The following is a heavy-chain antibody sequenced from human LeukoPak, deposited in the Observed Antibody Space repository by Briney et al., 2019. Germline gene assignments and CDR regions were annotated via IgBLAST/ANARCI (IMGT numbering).Heavy chain of an antibody. CDR1: GGTFSSYA. CDR2: IIPILGIA. Sequence: GSSVKVSCKASGGTFSSYAISWVRQAPGQGLEWMGRIIPILGIANYAQKFQGRVTITADKSTSTAYMELSSLRSEDTAVYYCARDQGGNTAMINYYYYYGMDVWGQGTTVTVSS. CDR3: ARDQGGNTAMINYYYYYGMDV. J-gene: IGHJ6*02. D-gene: IGHD5-18*01. V-gene: IGHV1-69*04.